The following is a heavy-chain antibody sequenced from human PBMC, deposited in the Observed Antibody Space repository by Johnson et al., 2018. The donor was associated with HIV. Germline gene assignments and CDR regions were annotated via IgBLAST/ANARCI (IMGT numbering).Heavy chain of an antibody. D-gene: IGHD3-3*01. Sequence: QVQLVESGGGVVQPGGSLILSCAASGFTFSSYAMHWVRQAPGKGLEWVAIMSYDGSNKYYADSVKGRFTISRDNSKNTLYLQMNSLTAEDTAVYYCAKPQWVSSGAFDIWGQGTMVTVSS. CDR2: MSYDGSNK. CDR1: GFTFSSYA. V-gene: IGHV3-30-3*02. J-gene: IGHJ3*02. CDR3: AKPQWVSSGAFDI.